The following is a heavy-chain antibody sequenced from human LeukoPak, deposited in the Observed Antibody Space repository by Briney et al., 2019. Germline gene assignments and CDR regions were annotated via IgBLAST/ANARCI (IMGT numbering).Heavy chain of an antibody. D-gene: IGHD6-6*01. CDR2: INPSGGST. CDR1: GYTFTSYY. Sequence: ASVKVSCKAPGYTFTSYYMHWVRQAPGQGLEWMGIINPSGGSTSYAQKFQGRVTMTRDTSTSTVYMELSSLRSEDTAVYYCAREDRQKRIWGIAARPRYFDYWGQGTLVTVSS. CDR3: AREDRQKRIWGIAARPRYFDY. V-gene: IGHV1-46*01. J-gene: IGHJ4*02.